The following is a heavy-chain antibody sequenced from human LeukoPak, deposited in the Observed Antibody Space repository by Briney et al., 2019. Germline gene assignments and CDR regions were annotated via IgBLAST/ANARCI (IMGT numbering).Heavy chain of an antibody. D-gene: IGHD3-10*01. CDR2: MNPNSGNT. V-gene: IGHV1-8*01. Sequence: ASVKVSCKASGYTFTSYDINWVRQAPGQGLEWMGWMNPNSGNTGYAQKIQGRVTMTRNTSISTAYMELSSLRSEDTAVYYCAREWNHYGSGSHSDYYYGMDVWGHGTTVTVSS. CDR1: GYTFTSYD. J-gene: IGHJ6*02. CDR3: AREWNHYGSGSHSDYYYGMDV.